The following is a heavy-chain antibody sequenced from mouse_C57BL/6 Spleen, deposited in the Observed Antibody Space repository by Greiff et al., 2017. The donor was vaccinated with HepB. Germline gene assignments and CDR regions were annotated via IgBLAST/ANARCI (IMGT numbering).Heavy chain of an antibody. Sequence: VQLQQSGTVLARPGASVKMSCKTSGYTFTSYWMHWVKQRPGQGLEWIGAIYPGNSDTSYNQKFKGKAKLTAVTSASTAYMELSSLTNEDSAVYYCTRDCYYYGSAFDYWGQGTTLTVSS. D-gene: IGHD1-1*01. CDR2: IYPGNSDT. V-gene: IGHV1-5*01. CDR3: TRDCYYYGSAFDY. J-gene: IGHJ2*01. CDR1: GYTFTSYW.